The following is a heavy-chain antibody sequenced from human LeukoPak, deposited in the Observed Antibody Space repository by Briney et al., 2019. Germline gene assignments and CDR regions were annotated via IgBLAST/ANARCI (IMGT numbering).Heavy chain of an antibody. J-gene: IGHJ4*02. V-gene: IGHV1-18*01. CDR2: ISAYNGNT. CDR1: GYTFTSYG. D-gene: IGHD3-16*02. CDR3: ARDQSFGVGSYQDY. Sequence: ASVKVSCKASGYTFTSYGISWVRQAPGQGLEWMGWISAYNGNTNYAQKLQGRVTMTTDTSTSTAYVELRSLRSDDTAVFYCARDQSFGVGSYQDYWGQGTLVTVSS.